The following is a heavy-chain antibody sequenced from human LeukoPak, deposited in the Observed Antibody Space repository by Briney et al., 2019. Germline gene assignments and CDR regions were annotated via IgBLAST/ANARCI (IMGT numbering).Heavy chain of an antibody. Sequence: SETLSLTCTVSGGSLSNYYGSWIRQAAGKGLEWLGRIYSTGSINYNPSLRSRVTLSVDTSKNQFFLKLGSVTAADTAVYYCAREISGRYEGLYHYYMDVWGKGTTVTVSS. CDR3: AREISGRYEGLYHYYMDV. D-gene: IGHD1-26*01. J-gene: IGHJ6*03. CDR2: IYSTGSI. CDR1: GGSLSNYY. V-gene: IGHV4-4*07.